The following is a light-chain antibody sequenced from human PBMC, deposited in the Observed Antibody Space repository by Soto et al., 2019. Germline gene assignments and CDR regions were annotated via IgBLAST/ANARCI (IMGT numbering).Light chain of an antibody. CDR1: NSDVGAYYY. CDR2: DVN. Sequence: QSALTQPASVSGSPGQSITISCTGTNSDVGAYYYVSWYQHHPGKAPKLMIYDVNNRPSGVSNRFSGSKSGNTASLTISGLQAEDEADYYCISYTGSTTVYVFGGGTKVTVL. CDR3: ISYTGSTTVYV. V-gene: IGLV2-14*03. J-gene: IGLJ1*01.